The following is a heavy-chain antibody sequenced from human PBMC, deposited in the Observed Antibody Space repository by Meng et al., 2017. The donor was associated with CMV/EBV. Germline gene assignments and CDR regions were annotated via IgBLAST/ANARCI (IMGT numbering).Heavy chain of an antibody. CDR3: ARSLIVATTAFDY. V-gene: IGHV1-69*05. Sequence: SVKVSCKASGGTFSSYAISWVRQAPGQGLEWMGGIIPIFGTANYAQKFQGRVTITTDESTSTAYMELSSLRSEDTAVYYCARSLIVATTAFDYRGQGTLVTVSS. CDR2: IIPIFGTA. D-gene: IGHD5-12*01. CDR1: GGTFSSYA. J-gene: IGHJ4*02.